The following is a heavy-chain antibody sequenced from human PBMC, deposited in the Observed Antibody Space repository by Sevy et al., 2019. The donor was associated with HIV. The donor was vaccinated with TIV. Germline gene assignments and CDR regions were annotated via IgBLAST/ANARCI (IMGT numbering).Heavy chain of an antibody. CDR1: GGTFSSYA. V-gene: IGHV1-69*13. CDR3: ARGRIVVVPAARHDAFDI. J-gene: IGHJ3*02. D-gene: IGHD2-2*01. Sequence: ASVKVSCKASGGTFSSYAISWVRQAPGQGLEWMGGIIPIFGTANYAQKFQGRVTITADESTSTAYMELSSLRSEDTAVYYCARGRIVVVPAARHDAFDIWGQGTMVTVSS. CDR2: IIPIFGTA.